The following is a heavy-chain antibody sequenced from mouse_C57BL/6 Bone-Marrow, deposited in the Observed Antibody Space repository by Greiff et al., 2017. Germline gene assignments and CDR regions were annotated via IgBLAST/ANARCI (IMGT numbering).Heavy chain of an antibody. D-gene: IGHD1-1*01. CDR2: IDPNSGGT. J-gene: IGHJ2*01. CDR3: AIFITTVGTFDY. CDR1: GYTFTSYW. V-gene: IGHV1-72*01. Sequence: QVQLKESGAELVKPGASVKLSCKASGYTFTSYWMHWVKQRPGRGLEWIGRIDPNSGGTKYNEKFKSKATLTVDKPSSTAYMQLSSLTSEDSAVYYCAIFITTVGTFDYWGQGTTLTVSS.